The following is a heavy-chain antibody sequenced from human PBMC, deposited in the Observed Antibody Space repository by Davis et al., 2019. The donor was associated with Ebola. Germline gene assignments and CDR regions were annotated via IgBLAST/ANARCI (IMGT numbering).Heavy chain of an antibody. CDR2: IGDNGRTT. D-gene: IGHD3-16*01. CDR1: GFTFSSHG. Sequence: GESLKISCAASGFTFSSHGMHWVRQAPGKGLEGVAVIGDNGRTTFYADSAKGRFTLSRDNFKNTLDLQMNSLRPEDTAVYYCAKEGAWGNWYLDLWGRGTLVTVSS. CDR3: AKEGAWGNWYLDL. V-gene: IGHV3-30*18. J-gene: IGHJ2*01.